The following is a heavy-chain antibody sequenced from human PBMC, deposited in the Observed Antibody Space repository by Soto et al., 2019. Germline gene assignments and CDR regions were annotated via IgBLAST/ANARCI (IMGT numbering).Heavy chain of an antibody. CDR2: IYQTGTT. CDR3: ARRIALSGTAGAPGD. V-gene: IGHV4-4*02. CDR1: RGSVSSNNW. Sequence: QVQLQESGPGLVKPSGTLSLTCGVSRGSVSSNNWWTWVRQPPGKGLEWIGEIYQTGTTNYNPSLQSRVTLSLDKSNNHFSLKLNSVTAADTAVYYCARRIALSGTAGAPGDWGQGTLVIVSS. D-gene: IGHD6-19*01. J-gene: IGHJ4*02.